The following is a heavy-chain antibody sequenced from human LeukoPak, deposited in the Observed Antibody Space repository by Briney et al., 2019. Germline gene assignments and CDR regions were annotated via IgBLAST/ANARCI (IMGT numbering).Heavy chain of an antibody. CDR3: AKGRTVTTFFDY. Sequence: GGSLRLSCAASGFSFSSHAMSWVRQAPGKGLEWVSGISASGGTTFYADSVKGRFNISRDNSKNTLYLQMSSLRAEDTAVYYCAKGRTVTTFFDYWGQGTLVTVSS. CDR1: GFSFSSHA. V-gene: IGHV3-23*01. CDR2: ISASGGTT. J-gene: IGHJ4*02. D-gene: IGHD4-17*01.